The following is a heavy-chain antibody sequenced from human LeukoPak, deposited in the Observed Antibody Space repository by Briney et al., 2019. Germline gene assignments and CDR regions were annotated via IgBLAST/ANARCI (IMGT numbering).Heavy chain of an antibody. V-gene: IGHV4-34*01. CDR2: INHSGST. D-gene: IGHD4-17*01. CDR1: GGSFSGYY. Sequence: SETLSLTCAVYGGSFSGYYWSWIRQPPGKGLEWIGEINHSGSTNYNPSLKSRVTISVDTSKNQFSLKLSSVTAADTAVYYCARRTVTTSANWFDPWGQGTLVTVSS. CDR3: ARRTVTTSANWFDP. J-gene: IGHJ5*02.